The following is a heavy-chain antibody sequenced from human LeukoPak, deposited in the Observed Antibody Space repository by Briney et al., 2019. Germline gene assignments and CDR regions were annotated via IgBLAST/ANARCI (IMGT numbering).Heavy chain of an antibody. CDR1: GYTFTSYD. CDR3: ARDYYDRAFDI. CDR2: MNPNSGNT. Sequence: ASVKVSCKTSGYTFTSYDINWVRQATGQGLEWMGWMNPNSGNTGYAQKFQGRVTITRNTSISTAYMELSSLRSEDTAVYYCARDYYDRAFDIWGQGTMVTVSS. D-gene: IGHD3-22*01. V-gene: IGHV1-8*03. J-gene: IGHJ3*02.